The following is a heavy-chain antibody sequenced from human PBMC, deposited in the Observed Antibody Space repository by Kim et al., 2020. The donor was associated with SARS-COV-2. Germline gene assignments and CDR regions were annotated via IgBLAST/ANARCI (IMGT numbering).Heavy chain of an antibody. CDR2: IRSKANSYAT. CDR3: TRLGEGYCSGGSCYLYCYYGMDV. D-gene: IGHD2-15*01. V-gene: IGHV3-73*01. CDR1: GFTFSGSA. J-gene: IGHJ6*02. Sequence: GGSLRLSCAASGFTFSGSAMHWVRQASGKGLEWVGRIRSKANSYATAYAASVKGRFTISRDDSKNTAYLQMNSLKTEDTAVYYCTRLGEGYCSGGSCYLYCYYGMDVWGQGTTVTVSS.